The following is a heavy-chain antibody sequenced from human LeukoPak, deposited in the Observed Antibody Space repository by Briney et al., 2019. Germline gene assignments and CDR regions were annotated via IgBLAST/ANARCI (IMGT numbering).Heavy chain of an antibody. CDR1: GFTFDDYG. CDR3: ARDRGYSASWYSRSGYFDL. V-gene: IGHV3-20*04. CDR2: LNWNGGNT. J-gene: IGHJ2*01. Sequence: PGGSLRLSCAASGFTFDDYGMSWVRHVPGKGLEWVSGLNWNGGNTGYADPVKGRFTISRDNAKNSLYLQMNSLGVEDTAFYYCARDRGYSASWYSRSGYFDLWGRGTLVTVSS. D-gene: IGHD6-13*01.